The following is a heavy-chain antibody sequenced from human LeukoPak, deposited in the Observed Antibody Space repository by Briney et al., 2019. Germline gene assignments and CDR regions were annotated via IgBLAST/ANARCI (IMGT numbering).Heavy chain of an antibody. CDR2: IYVDGRTT. J-gene: IGHJ4*02. D-gene: IGHD5-18*01. V-gene: IGHV3-74*01. CDR3: AKSLSQRADTAMVPFDY. CDR1: GFTFSNYW. Sequence: GGSLRLSCVASGFTFSNYWMHWVRQPPGKGLVWVSRIYVDGRTTNYADSVKGRFTISRDNAKNTVYLQMNSLRAEDTAVYYCAKSLSQRADTAMVPFDYWGQETLVTVSS.